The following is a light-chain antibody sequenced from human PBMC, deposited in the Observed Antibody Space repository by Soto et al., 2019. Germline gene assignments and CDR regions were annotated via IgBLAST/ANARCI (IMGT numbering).Light chain of an antibody. J-gene: IGLJ2*01. CDR3: SAWDVSLNGPV. V-gene: IGLV1-44*01. CDR2: ASD. Sequence: QSVLTQPPSASGTPGQRVSISCSGGGSNIGSNPVNWYQQLPGTAPKLLIYASDQRPSGVPDRFSGSKSGTSASLAISGLQSEDETDYYCSAWDVSLNGPVFGGGTKLTVL. CDR1: GSNIGSNP.